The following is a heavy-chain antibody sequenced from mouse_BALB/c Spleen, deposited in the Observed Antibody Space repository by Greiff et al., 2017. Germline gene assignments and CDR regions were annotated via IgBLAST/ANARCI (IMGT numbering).Heavy chain of an antibody. Sequence: EVKLMESGGGLVQPGGSRKLSCAASGFTFSSFGMHWVRQAPEKGLEWVAYISSGSSTIYYADTVKGRFTISRDNPKNTLFLQMTSLRSEDTAMYYCARGGYRGDWYFDVWGAGTTVTVSS. D-gene: IGHD1-2*01. CDR3: ARGGYRGDWYFDV. CDR2: ISSGSSTI. CDR1: GFTFSSFG. V-gene: IGHV5-17*02. J-gene: IGHJ1*01.